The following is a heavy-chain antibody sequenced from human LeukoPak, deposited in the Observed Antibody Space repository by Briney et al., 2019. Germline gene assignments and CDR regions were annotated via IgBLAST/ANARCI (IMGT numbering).Heavy chain of an antibody. CDR3: AEQGGDYSNPSGLYYYYGMDV. CDR2: IYSGGST. J-gene: IGHJ6*02. Sequence: PGGSLRLSCAASGFTVSSNYMSWVRQAPGEGLEWVSVIYSGGSTYYADSVKGRFTISRDNSKNTLYLQMNSLRAEDTAVYYWAEQGGDYSNPSGLYYYYGMDVWGQGTTVTVSS. D-gene: IGHD4-11*01. CDR1: GFTVSSNY. V-gene: IGHV3-66*02.